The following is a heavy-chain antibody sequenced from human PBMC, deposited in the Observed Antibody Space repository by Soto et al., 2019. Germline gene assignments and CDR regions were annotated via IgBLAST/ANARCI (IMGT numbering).Heavy chain of an antibody. CDR1: GFSLSTSGVG. CDR3: ARGLATLPVFALAI. V-gene: IGHV2-5*01. CDR2: IYWSGDE. J-gene: IGHJ3*02. D-gene: IGHD3-3*02. Sequence: SGPTLVNATQTRTLTCSFSGFSLSTSGVGVGWIRQSPGKALEWLALIYWSGDEHYRPSLKSRLSIIKDTSKNHVVLIMTDMDPVDTATYYCARGLATLPVFALAISARGTIVPGSS.